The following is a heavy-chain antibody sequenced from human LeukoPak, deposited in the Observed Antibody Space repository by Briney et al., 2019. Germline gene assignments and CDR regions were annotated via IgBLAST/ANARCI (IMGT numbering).Heavy chain of an antibody. CDR1: EFTFSKYW. CDR3: ARGERGYSYGYGDY. J-gene: IGHJ4*02. V-gene: IGHV3-74*01. Sequence: GGSLRLSCAASEFTFSKYWMHWVRQAPGKGLVWVSRLNSDGTYTSYADFVKGRFTMSRDNAKNTLYLQMNSLRAEDTAVYYCARGERGYSYGYGDYWGQGTLVTVSS. CDR2: LNSDGTYT. D-gene: IGHD5-18*01.